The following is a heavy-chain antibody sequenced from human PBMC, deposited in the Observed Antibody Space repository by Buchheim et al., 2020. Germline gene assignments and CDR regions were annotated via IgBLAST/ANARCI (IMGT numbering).Heavy chain of an antibody. V-gene: IGHV3-23*01. CDR1: GFTFSSYA. CDR3: AKDRRSSSGRFRDGMDV. D-gene: IGHD6-13*01. Sequence: EVQLLESGGGLVQPGGSLRLSCAASGFTFSSYAMSWVRQAPGKGLGWVSAISGSGGSTYYADSVKGRFTISRDNSKNPLYLQMNSLRAEDTAVYYCAKDRRSSSGRFRDGMDVWGQGTT. CDR2: ISGSGGST. J-gene: IGHJ6*02.